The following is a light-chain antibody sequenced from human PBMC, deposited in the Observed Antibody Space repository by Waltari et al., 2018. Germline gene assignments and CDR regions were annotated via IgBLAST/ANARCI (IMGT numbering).Light chain of an antibody. J-gene: IGLJ3*02. Sequence: QSVLTQPPPVSGAPGQRVTISCTASGSNIGAGYDVHWYQPLPRAAPKLLIYVSTSRPLGFPARFFGSTSGASASLAIIGLQAEDEADYYCQSYDTSLSVVFGGGTKLTVL. CDR2: VST. CDR3: QSYDTSLSVV. V-gene: IGLV1-40*01. CDR1: GSNIGAGYD.